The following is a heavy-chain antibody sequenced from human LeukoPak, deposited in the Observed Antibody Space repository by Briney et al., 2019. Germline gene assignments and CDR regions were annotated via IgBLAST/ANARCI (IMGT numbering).Heavy chain of an antibody. D-gene: IGHD3-10*01. CDR1: GLTFSSYA. J-gene: IGHJ4*02. CDR3: ARDRGSGSYYSQD. CDR2: ISGSGGTT. V-gene: IGHV3-23*01. Sequence: GGSLRLSCAASGLTFSSYAMSWVRQAPGKGLEWVSTISGSGGTTYYADSVEGQFTISRDNAKNSLYLQMTSLRAEDTAVYYCARDRGSGSYYSQDWGQGTLVTVSS.